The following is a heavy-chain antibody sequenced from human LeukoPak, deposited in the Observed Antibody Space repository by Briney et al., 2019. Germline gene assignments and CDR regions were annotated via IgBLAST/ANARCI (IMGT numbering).Heavy chain of an antibody. D-gene: IGHD3-10*01. J-gene: IGHJ3*02. CDR3: ARDSESWFGENDAFDI. V-gene: IGHV1-2*02. CDR1: GYTFTGYY. Sequence: GASVKVSCKASGYTFTGYYMHWVRQAPGQGLEWMGWIDPNSGGTNYAQKFQGRVTMARDTSISTAYMELSRLRSDDTAAYYCARDSESWFGENDAFDIWGQGTMVTVSS. CDR2: IDPNSGGT.